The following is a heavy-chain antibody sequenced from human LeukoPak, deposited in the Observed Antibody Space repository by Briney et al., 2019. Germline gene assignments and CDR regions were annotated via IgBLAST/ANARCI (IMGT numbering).Heavy chain of an antibody. CDR3: AREASGYSYAPGLDY. Sequence: SETLSLTCTVSGGSISTYYWSWIRQPPGKGLEWIGYIYYSGSTNYNPSLKSRVTISVDTSKNQFSLKLSSVTAADTAVYYCAREASGYSYAPGLDYWGQGTLVTVSS. D-gene: IGHD5-18*01. J-gene: IGHJ4*02. CDR2: IYYSGST. V-gene: IGHV4-59*01. CDR1: GGSISTYY.